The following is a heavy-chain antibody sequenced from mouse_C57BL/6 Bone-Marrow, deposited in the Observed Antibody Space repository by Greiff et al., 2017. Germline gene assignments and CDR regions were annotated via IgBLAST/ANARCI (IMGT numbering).Heavy chain of an antibody. CDR1: GFTFSSYT. V-gene: IGHV5-9*01. CDR2: ISGGGGNT. J-gene: IGHJ3*02. CDR3: ARQGE. Sequence: EVQRVESGGGLVKPGGSLKLSCAASGFTFSSYTMSWVRQTPEKRLEWVATISGGGGNTYYPDSVKGRFTISRDNAKNTLYLQRSSLRSEDTALYYCARQGEWGQGTLVTVSA.